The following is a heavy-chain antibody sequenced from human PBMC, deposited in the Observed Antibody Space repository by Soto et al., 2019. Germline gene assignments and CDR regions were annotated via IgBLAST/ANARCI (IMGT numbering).Heavy chain of an antibody. CDR1: GGSISVYY. Sequence: PSETLSLTCTISGGSISVYYWSWIRQPPGQALEWVGYIYDSGSHYYNPALRSRVIISADTSKNQISLKLTSATAADTAVYYCARGVGSSPPRYWGRGTLVTVSS. V-gene: IGHV4-59*01. CDR2: IYDSGSH. CDR3: ARGVGSSPPRY. D-gene: IGHD1-26*01. J-gene: IGHJ4*02.